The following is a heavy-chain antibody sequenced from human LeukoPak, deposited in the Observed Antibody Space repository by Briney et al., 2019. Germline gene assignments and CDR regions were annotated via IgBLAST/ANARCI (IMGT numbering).Heavy chain of an antibody. CDR2: IKQDGSEI. CDR3: ARLDYYYYGMDV. J-gene: IGHJ6*02. V-gene: IGHV3-7*03. Sequence: GGSLRLSCAASGFTFSRHWMSWVRQAPGKGLEWVANIKQDGSEIYYVDSVKGRFTISRDNAKNSLYLQMNSLRAEDTAMYYCARLDYYYYGMDVWGQGTTVTVSS. CDR1: GFTFSRHW.